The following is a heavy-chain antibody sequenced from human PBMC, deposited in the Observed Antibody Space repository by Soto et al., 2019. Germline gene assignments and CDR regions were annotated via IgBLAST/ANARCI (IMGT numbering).Heavy chain of an antibody. D-gene: IGHD1-7*01. Sequence: EVQLVESGGGLVQPGGSLRLSCAVSGFTFSSYWMSWVRQAPGKGLEWVANIKQDGSEKDYVDSVKGRFSISRDNAKNSLYLQMKGLSAEDTAVSYSARGGDWNWDYWGQGTLVTVSS. J-gene: IGHJ4*02. CDR2: IKQDGSEK. CDR1: GFTFSSYW. CDR3: ARGGDWNWDY. V-gene: IGHV3-7*01.